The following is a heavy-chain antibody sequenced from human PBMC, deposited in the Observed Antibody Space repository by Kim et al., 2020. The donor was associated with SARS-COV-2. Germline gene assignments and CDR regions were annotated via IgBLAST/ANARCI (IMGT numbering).Heavy chain of an antibody. J-gene: IGHJ5*02. V-gene: IGHV1-69*13. CDR1: GGTFSSYA. CDR3: ARLDCSGGSCYSGGWFDP. D-gene: IGHD2-15*01. CDR2: IIPIFGTA. Sequence: SVKVSCKASGGTFSSYAISWVRQAPGQGLEWMGGIIPIFGTANYAQKFQGRVTITADESTSTAYMELSSLRSEDTAVYYCARLDCSGGSCYSGGWFDPWGQGTLVTVSS.